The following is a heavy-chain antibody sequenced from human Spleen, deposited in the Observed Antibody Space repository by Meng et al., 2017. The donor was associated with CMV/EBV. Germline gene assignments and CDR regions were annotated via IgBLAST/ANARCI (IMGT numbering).Heavy chain of an antibody. Sequence: GGSLRLSCAASGFTFSSYPMHWVRQAPGKGLEWVAVMLHDGSTKYYADSVKGRFTISRDNSRNTMYLQMHSLGVEDTAVYYCARDLRGPNYYDSTGYFDYWGQGALVTVSS. CDR3: ARDLRGPNYYDSTGYFDY. J-gene: IGHJ4*02. V-gene: IGHV3-30*04. D-gene: IGHD3-22*01. CDR1: GFTFSSYP. CDR2: MLHDGSTK.